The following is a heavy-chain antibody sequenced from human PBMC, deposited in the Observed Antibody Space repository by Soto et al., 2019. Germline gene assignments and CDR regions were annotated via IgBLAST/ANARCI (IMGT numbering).Heavy chain of an antibody. J-gene: IGHJ4*02. CDR1: GFTFSSYS. Sequence: LRLSCAASGFTFSSYSMNWVRQAPGKGLEWVSSISSSSSYIYYADSVKGRFTISRDNAKNSLYLQMNSLRAEDTAVYYCARAGSEMAPLFDYWGQGTLVTVSS. V-gene: IGHV3-21*01. D-gene: IGHD3-10*01. CDR3: ARAGSEMAPLFDY. CDR2: ISSSSSYI.